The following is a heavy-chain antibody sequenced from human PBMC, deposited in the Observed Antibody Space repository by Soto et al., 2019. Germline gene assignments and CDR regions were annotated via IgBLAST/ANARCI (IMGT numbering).Heavy chain of an antibody. D-gene: IGHD3-10*01. CDR1: GGTFSSYA. CDR3: AKEQRGYHGSESYPYYYGTDV. Sequence: ASVKVSCKASGGTFSSYAISWVRQAPGQGLEWMGGIIPIFGTANYAQKFQGRVTLTADKSTSTAYMELSSPRSEDTAVYYCAKEQRGYHGSESYPYYYGTDVWGQGTTVTVSS. V-gene: IGHV1-69*06. CDR2: IIPIFGTA. J-gene: IGHJ6*02.